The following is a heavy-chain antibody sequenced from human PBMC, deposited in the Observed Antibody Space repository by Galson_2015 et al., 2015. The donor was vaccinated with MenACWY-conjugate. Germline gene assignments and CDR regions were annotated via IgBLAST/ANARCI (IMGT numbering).Heavy chain of an antibody. J-gene: IGHJ3*02. Sequence: SVKVSCKASGYTFTGYYMHWVRQAPGQGLEWMRWINPNSGGTNYAQKFQGWVTMTRDTSISTAYMELSRLRSDDTAVYYCARGGSPDTSRGYSSSWQDDAFDIWGQGTMVTVSS. D-gene: IGHD6-13*01. CDR2: INPNSGGT. CDR1: GYTFTGYY. CDR3: ARGGSPDTSRGYSSSWQDDAFDI. V-gene: IGHV1-2*04.